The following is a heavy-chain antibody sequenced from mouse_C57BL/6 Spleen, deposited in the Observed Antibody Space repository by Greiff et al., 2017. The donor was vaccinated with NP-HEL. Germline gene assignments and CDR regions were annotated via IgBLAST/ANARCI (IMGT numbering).Heavy chain of an antibody. CDR3: ARSGYGNLWYFDV. CDR2: IYPRDGST. J-gene: IGHJ1*03. Sequence: LQESGPELVKPGASVKLSCKASGYTFTSYDINWVKQRPGQGLEWIGWIYPRDGSTKYNEKFKGKATLTVDTSSSTAYMELHSLTSEDAAVYFCARSGYGNLWYFDVWGTGTTVTVSS. CDR1: GYTFTSYD. V-gene: IGHV1-85*01. D-gene: IGHD2-10*02.